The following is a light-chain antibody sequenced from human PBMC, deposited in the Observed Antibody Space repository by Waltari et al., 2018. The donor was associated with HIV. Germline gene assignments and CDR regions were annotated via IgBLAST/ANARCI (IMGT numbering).Light chain of an antibody. V-gene: IGLV2-14*01. CDR1: SSDIGAYNY. CDR2: EVS. Sequence: QSALTQPASVSGSPGQSITISCSGTSSDIGAYNYVSWYQKYPGKAPKLMIYEVSYRPSVVSSRFSASKSGNMASLTISGLQAEDEAHYYCSSYTRGTTPVVFGGGTKLTVL. J-gene: IGLJ2*01. CDR3: SSYTRGTTPVV.